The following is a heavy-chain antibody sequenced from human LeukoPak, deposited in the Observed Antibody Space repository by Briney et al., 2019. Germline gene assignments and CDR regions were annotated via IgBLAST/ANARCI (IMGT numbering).Heavy chain of an antibody. V-gene: IGHV3-48*04. D-gene: IGHD3-22*01. CDR1: GFTFSSYS. Sequence: PGGSLRLSCAASGFTFSSYSMNWVRQAPGKGLEWVSYISSSSSTIYYADSVKGRFTISRDNAKNSLYLQMNSLRAEDTAVYYCARDGWLGGGGIFDYWGQGALVTVSS. J-gene: IGHJ4*02. CDR3: ARDGWLGGGGIFDY. CDR2: ISSSSSTI.